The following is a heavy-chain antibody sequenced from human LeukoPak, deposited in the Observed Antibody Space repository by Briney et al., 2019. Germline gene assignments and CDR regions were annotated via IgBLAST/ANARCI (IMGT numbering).Heavy chain of an antibody. CDR3: AKLRIAVAEGSFDY. J-gene: IGHJ4*02. V-gene: IGHV3-74*01. CDR1: GFTFSNYW. D-gene: IGHD6-19*01. Sequence: GGSLRLSCAASGFTFSNYWMHWVRQSPGKGLVWVSRINSEGSGTSYAASLKGRFTISRENAKHTLYLQMNSLRAEDTAVYYCAKLRIAVAEGSFDYWGQGTLVTVSS. CDR2: INSEGSGT.